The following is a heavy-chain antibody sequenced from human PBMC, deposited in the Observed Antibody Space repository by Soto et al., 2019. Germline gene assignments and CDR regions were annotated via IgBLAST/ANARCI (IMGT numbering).Heavy chain of an antibody. CDR1: GSTFTSSG. CDR2: INAANGDT. D-gene: IGHD6-13*01. CDR3: VRRHVSATGIDWFDP. V-gene: IGHV1-3*01. Sequence: ASVQFSCPSSGSTFTSSGIHWVRQAPGQRLEWMGWINAANGDTKYSPKFQGRVTITRDTSASTAYMELSSLRSEDTAVYYCVRRHVSATGIDWFDPWGQGTLVTVSS. J-gene: IGHJ5*02.